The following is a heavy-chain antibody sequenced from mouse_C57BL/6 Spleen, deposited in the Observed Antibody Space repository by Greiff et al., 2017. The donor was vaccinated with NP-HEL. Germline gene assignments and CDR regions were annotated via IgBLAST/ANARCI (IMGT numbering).Heavy chain of an antibody. CDR2: ISSGSSTI. Sequence: DVKLVESGGGLVKPGGSLKLSCAASGFTFSDYGMHWVRQAPEKGLEWVAYISSGSSTIYYADTVKGRFTISRDNAKNTLFLQMTSLRSEDTAMYYCARVAPYYDYDAWYFDVWGTGTTVTVSS. CDR3: ARVAPYYDYDAWYFDV. J-gene: IGHJ1*03. CDR1: GFTFSDYG. D-gene: IGHD2-4*01. V-gene: IGHV5-17*01.